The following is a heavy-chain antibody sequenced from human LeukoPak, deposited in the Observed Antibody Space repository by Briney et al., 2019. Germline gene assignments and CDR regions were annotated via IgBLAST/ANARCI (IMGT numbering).Heavy chain of an antibody. CDR3: AREDFSTTNAFDI. D-gene: IGHD1-14*01. Sequence: PSETLSLTCAVYGGSFSGYYWSWIRQPPGKGLEWIGEINHSGSTNYNPSLKSRVTISVDTSKNQFSLKLSSVTAADTAVYYCAREDFSTTNAFDIWGQGTMVTVSS. J-gene: IGHJ3*02. CDR1: GGSFSGYY. V-gene: IGHV4-34*01. CDR2: INHSGST.